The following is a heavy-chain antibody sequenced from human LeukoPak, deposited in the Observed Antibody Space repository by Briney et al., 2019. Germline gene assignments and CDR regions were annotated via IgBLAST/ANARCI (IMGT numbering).Heavy chain of an antibody. J-gene: IGHJ4*02. D-gene: IGHD6-13*01. CDR1: DGSFSDYH. V-gene: IGHV4-34*01. CDR2: INQSGVT. Sequence: PSETLSRTCALYDGSFSDYHWSWIRQPPGKGLEWIGEINQSGVTTYNPSLKSRVTISVDTSKNQFSLKLSSVTAADTAVYYCARHQYSSSWDYWGQGTLVTVSS. CDR3: ARHQYSSSWDY.